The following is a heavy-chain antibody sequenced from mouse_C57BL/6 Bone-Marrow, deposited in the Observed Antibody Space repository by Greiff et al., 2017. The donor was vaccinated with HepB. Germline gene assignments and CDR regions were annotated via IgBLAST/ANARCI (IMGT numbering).Heavy chain of an antibody. V-gene: IGHV1-55*01. J-gene: IGHJ3*01. D-gene: IGHD2-3*01. Sequence: QVHVKQPGAELVKPGASVKMSCKASGYTFTSYWITWVKQRPGQGLEWIGDIYPGSGSTNYNEKFKSKATLTVDTSSSTAYMQLSSLTSEDSAVYYCARPRGGYYPAWFAYWGQGTLVTVSA. CDR3: ARPRGGYYPAWFAY. CDR1: GYTFTSYW. CDR2: IYPGSGST.